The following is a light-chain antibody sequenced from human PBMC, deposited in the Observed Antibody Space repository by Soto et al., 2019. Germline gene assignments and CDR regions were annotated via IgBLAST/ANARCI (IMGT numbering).Light chain of an antibody. CDR3: QSYDSSLSGSV. CDR1: SSNIGAGYA. Sequence: QSVLTQPPSVSGAPGQRVTISCTVSSSNIGAGYAVHWYQQLPGTAPKLLIYGNSNRPSGVPDRFSGSKSGTSASLAITGLQAEDEADYDCQSYDSSLSGSVFGGGTKLTVL. CDR2: GNS. J-gene: IGLJ3*02. V-gene: IGLV1-40*01.